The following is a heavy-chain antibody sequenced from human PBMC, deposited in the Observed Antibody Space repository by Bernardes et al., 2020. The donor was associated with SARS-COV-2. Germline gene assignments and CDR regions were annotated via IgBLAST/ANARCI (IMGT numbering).Heavy chain of an antibody. CDR2: INPNSGGT. J-gene: IGHJ3*02. CDR3: ARDYIAARLDAFDI. Sequence: ASVKVSCKASGYTFTGYYMHWVRQAPGQGLEWMGWINPNSGGTNYAQKFQGRVTMTRDTSISTAYMELSRLRSDDTAVYYCARDYIAARLDAFDIWGQGTMVTVSS. D-gene: IGHD6-6*01. CDR1: GYTFTGYY. V-gene: IGHV1-2*02.